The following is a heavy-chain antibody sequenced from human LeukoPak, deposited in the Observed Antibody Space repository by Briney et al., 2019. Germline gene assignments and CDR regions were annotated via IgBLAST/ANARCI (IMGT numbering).Heavy chain of an antibody. CDR3: ARGYGSGSYKVYFDY. CDR2: ISYDGSNK. Sequence: GGSLRLSCAASGFTFTNYAMHWVRQAPGKGLEWVAVISYDGSNKYYADSVKGRFTISRDNSKNTLYLQMNSLRAEDTAVYYCARGYGSGSYKVYFDYWGQGTLVTVSS. J-gene: IGHJ4*02. D-gene: IGHD3-10*01. CDR1: GFTFTNYA. V-gene: IGHV3-30*19.